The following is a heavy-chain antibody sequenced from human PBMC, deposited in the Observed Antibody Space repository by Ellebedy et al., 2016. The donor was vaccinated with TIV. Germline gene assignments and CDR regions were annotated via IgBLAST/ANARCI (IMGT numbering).Heavy chain of an antibody. CDR1: GFTFSSYS. CDR2: ISSNTKYT. CDR3: AGGTGWLMDV. Sequence: GESLKISCVASGFTFSSYSMNWVRQAPGKGLEWVSLISSNTKYTYYADSLKGRFTISRDNAKNSLFLQMNSLRAEDTAVYYCAGGTGWLMDVWGQGTTVTVSS. D-gene: IGHD6-19*01. V-gene: IGHV3-21*04. J-gene: IGHJ6*02.